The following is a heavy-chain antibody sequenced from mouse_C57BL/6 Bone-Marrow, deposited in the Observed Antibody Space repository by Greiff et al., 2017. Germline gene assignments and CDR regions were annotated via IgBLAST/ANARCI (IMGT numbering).Heavy chain of an antibody. Sequence: EVQLQQSGTVLARPGASVKMSCKTSGYTFTSYWMHWVKQRPGQGLEWIGAIYPGNSDTSYNQKFKGKAKLTAVTSASTAYMELSSLTNEDSAVYYCTRAYYGSSPAWFAYGGQGTLVTVSA. CDR3: TRAYYGSSPAWFAY. CDR2: IYPGNSDT. J-gene: IGHJ3*01. V-gene: IGHV1-5*01. CDR1: GYTFTSYW. D-gene: IGHD1-1*01.